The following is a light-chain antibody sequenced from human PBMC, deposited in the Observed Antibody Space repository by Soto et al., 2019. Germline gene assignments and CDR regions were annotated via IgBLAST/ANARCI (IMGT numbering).Light chain of an antibody. CDR1: SXNIGAGYD. CDR2: ANK. V-gene: IGLV1-40*01. CDR3: QSYDTSPSGYV. J-gene: IGLJ1*01. Sequence: QSVLTQPPSVSGAPGQRVTISCTGSSXNIGAGYDVHWYQQLPGTAPKLLIYANKNRPAGVPDRFSASKSGTSASLAITGLQAEDEADYYCQSYDTSPSGYVFGRGTKVTVL.